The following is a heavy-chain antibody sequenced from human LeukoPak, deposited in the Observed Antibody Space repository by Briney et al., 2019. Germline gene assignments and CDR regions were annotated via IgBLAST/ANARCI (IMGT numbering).Heavy chain of an antibody. CDR3: AATRYTPTRDTGEAFDI. V-gene: IGHV4-34*01. D-gene: IGHD3-16*02. CDR2: INDSVST. Sequence: SEALSLTCAVYGGSFSGYYWSWSRQPPGKGREWSGEINDSVSTNYNPSLKSRVTISVDTSKNQFSLKLSSVTAADTAVYYCAATRYTPTRDTGEAFDIWGQGTMVTVSS. CDR1: GGSFSGYY. J-gene: IGHJ3*02.